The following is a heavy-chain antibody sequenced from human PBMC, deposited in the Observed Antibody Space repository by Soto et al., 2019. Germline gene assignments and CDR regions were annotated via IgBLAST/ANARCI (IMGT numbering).Heavy chain of an antibody. CDR3: ARPTRYFGSFDS. CDR1: GFNVSNNY. J-gene: IGHJ4*02. Sequence: GGSLRLSCAASGFNVSNNYMTWLRQAPGKGLEWVSVIYTGGSTYYAASVKGRSSISRDSSKNMVFLHMNSLRVEDTAVYYCARPTRYFGSFDSWGQGTLVTVSS. V-gene: IGHV3-53*01. D-gene: IGHD1-1*01. CDR2: IYTGGST.